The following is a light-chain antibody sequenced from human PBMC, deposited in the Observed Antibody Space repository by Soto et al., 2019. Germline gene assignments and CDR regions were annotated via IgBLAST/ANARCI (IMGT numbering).Light chain of an antibody. V-gene: IGKV3-20*01. Sequence: EIVLTQSPGTLSLSPGERATLAGRASQSVKSSYLAWYQHKPGQAPRLLIYGTSSRATGIPDRFSGSGSGTDFTLTISRLEPEDFAVYYCQQYGSSITFGQGTRLEIK. CDR1: QSVKSSY. CDR3: QQYGSSIT. CDR2: GTS. J-gene: IGKJ5*01.